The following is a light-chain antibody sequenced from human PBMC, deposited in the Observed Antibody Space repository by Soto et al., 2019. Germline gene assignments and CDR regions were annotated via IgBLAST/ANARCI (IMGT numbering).Light chain of an antibody. CDR2: AAS. CDR1: QDIRNN. J-gene: IGKJ4*01. CDR3: QQAKSFPLT. V-gene: IGKV1-12*01. Sequence: IQMTQSPSSLSASVGGGVTITCRASQDIRNNLAWYQQIPGKAPKLLISAASSLQSGVPSRFSGSGSGTDFSLTVSGLQPEDSATYYWQQAKSFPLTFGGGTKVEIK.